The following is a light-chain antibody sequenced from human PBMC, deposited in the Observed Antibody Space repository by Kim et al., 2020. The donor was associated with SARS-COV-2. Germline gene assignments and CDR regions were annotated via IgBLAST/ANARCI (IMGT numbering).Light chain of an antibody. CDR2: QDS. Sequence: VAVSPGQTASITCSGDKLGDKYACWYQQKPGQAPVLVIYQDSKRPSGIPERFSGSNSGNTATLTISGTQAMDEADYYCQAWDSTVVFGGGTQLTVL. CDR3: QAWDSTVV. J-gene: IGLJ2*01. CDR1: KLGDKY. V-gene: IGLV3-1*01.